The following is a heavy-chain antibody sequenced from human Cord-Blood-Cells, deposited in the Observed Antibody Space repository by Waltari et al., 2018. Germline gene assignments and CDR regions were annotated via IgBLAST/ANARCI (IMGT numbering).Heavy chain of an antibody. CDR3: ARGVAARGPPDAFDI. CDR1: GGPISSGGYS. V-gene: IGHV4-30-2*01. D-gene: IGHD6-6*01. CDR2: IYHSGST. Sequence: QLQLQESGSGLVKPSQTLSLTCAVSGGPISSGGYSWSRIRQPPGKGLEWIGYIYHSGSTYYNPSLKSRVTISVDRSKNQFSLKLSSVTAADTAVYYCARGVAARGPPDAFDIWGQGTMVTVSS. J-gene: IGHJ3*02.